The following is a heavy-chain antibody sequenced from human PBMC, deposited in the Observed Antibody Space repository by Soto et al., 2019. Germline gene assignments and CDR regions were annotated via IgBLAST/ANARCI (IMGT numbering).Heavy chain of an antibody. D-gene: IGHD3-10*01. CDR3: ARCPLRGAFDL. V-gene: IGHV1-46*03. Sequence: QFQLVQSGAEVKKPGASVKVSCTASGYTFTSYYIHWVRQAPGQGLEWMGIINPSCGSTTYAQKFQGRVTMTSNTATSPVSLELSSLRSEDTAVDYCARCPLRGAFDLLGQGTLVAVSS. CDR2: INPSCGST. CDR1: GYTFTSYY. J-gene: IGHJ3*01.